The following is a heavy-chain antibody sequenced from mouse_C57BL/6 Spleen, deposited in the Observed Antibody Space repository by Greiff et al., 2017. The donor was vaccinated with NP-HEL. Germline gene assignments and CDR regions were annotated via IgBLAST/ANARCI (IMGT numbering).Heavy chain of an antibody. J-gene: IGHJ2*01. CDR3: ARTGLGRGSYYFDY. V-gene: IGHV1-80*01. CDR2: IYPGDGDT. D-gene: IGHD4-1*01. CDR1: GYAFSSYW. Sequence: VKLMESGAELVKPGASVKISCKASGYAFSSYWMNWVKQRPGKGLEWIGQIYPGDGDTNYNGKFKGKATLTADKSSSTACMQLSSLTSEDSAVYFCARTGLGRGSYYFDYWGQGTTLTVSS.